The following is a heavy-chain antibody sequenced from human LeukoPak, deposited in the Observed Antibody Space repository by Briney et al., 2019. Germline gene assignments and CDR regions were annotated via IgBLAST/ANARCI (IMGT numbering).Heavy chain of an antibody. J-gene: IGHJ3*02. CDR3: ASEGPYMIGSFDI. CDR2: IYYSGST. D-gene: IGHD3-22*01. V-gene: IGHV4-59*01. CDR1: GGSISSYY. Sequence: SETLSLTCTVSGGSISSYYWSWIRQPPGKGLEWIGYIYYSGSTNYNPSLKSRVTISVDTSKNQFSLKLSSVTAADTAVYYCASEGPYMIGSFDIWGQGTMVTVSS.